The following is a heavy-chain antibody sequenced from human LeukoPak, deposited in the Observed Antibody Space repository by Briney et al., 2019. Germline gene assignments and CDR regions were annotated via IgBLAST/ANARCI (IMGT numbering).Heavy chain of an antibody. CDR2: IQNDGSDK. J-gene: IGHJ4*02. Sequence: PGGSLRLSCAASGINFRSSGMHWVPQAPGKGLKWVTFIQNDGSDKYYAASVKGRFTISRDNSKNTVYLHMASLRADDTALYYCAREGGRAVPGRFDQWGQGTLVTVSS. CDR3: AREGGRAVPGRFDQ. V-gene: IGHV3-30*02. D-gene: IGHD6-13*01. CDR1: GINFRSSG.